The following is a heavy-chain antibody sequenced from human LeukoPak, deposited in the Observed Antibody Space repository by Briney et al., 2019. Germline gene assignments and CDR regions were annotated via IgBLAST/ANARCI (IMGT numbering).Heavy chain of an antibody. D-gene: IGHD6-19*01. CDR1: GYTFTGYY. Sequence: ASVKVSCKASGYTFTGYYMHWVRQAPGQGLEWMGWINPNSGGTNYAQKFQGRVTTTRDTSISTAYMELSRLRSDATAVYYCATAEWLVLRDDYWGQGTLVTVSS. V-gene: IGHV1-2*02. CDR3: ATAEWLVLRDDY. CDR2: INPNSGGT. J-gene: IGHJ4*02.